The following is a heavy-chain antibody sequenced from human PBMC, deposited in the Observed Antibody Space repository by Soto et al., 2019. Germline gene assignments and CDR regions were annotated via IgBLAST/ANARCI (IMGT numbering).Heavy chain of an antibody. Sequence: QVQLVQSGAEVKKPGASVKVSCKASGYTFTSYAMHWVRQAPGQRLEWMGWINAGNGNTKYSQKFQGRVTITRDTSASTAYMELSSLRSEDTAVYYCAMMLDYDYGDYVYDYWGQGTLVTVSS. CDR2: INAGNGNT. CDR1: GYTFTSYA. J-gene: IGHJ4*02. V-gene: IGHV1-3*01. D-gene: IGHD4-17*01. CDR3: AMMLDYDYGDYVYDY.